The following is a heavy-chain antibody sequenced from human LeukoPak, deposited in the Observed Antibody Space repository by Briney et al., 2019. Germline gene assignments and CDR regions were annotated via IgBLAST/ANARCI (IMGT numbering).Heavy chain of an antibody. V-gene: IGHV3-21*01. J-gene: IGHJ4*02. CDR3: ARDRLEGGETFDS. CDR1: GFSFRRYS. Sequence: GGSLRLSCAVSGFSFRRYSMDWVRHAPGKGLEWVSSITGSSSYIPYADPVKGRFTISRDNAENSLFLQMNSLRPEDTAVYFCARDRLEGGETFDSWGQGTLVTVSS. D-gene: IGHD1-1*01. CDR2: ITGSSSYI.